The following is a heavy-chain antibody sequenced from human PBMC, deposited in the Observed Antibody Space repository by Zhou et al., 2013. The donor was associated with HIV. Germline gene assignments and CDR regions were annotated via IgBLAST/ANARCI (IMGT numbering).Heavy chain of an antibody. Sequence: QVQLQQWGAGLLKPSETLSLTCAVYGGSFSGYYWSWIRQPPGKGLEWIGEINHSGSTNYNPSLKSRITISLDTSKNQFSLKLSSVIAADTAVYYCARSALLYRNSFDPWGQGTLVTVS. V-gene: IGHV4-34*01. CDR2: INHSGST. D-gene: IGHD3-16*01. CDR1: GGSFSGYY. J-gene: IGHJ5*02. CDR3: ARSALLYRNSFDP.